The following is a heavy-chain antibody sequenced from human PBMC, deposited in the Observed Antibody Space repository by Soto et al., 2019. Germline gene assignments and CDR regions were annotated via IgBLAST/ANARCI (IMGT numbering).Heavy chain of an antibody. Sequence: ASLKVSCKASGYTFTIYDINWVRQATGQGLEWMGWMNPNSGNTGYAQKFQGRVTMTRNTSISTAYMELSSLRSEDTAVYYCARTPRMVYAIRDAFDIWGQGTMVTVSS. V-gene: IGHV1-8*01. D-gene: IGHD2-8*01. CDR1: GYTFTIYD. J-gene: IGHJ3*02. CDR2: MNPNSGNT. CDR3: ARTPRMVYAIRDAFDI.